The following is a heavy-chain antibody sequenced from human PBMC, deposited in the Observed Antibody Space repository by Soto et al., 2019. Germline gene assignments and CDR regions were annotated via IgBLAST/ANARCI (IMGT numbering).Heavy chain of an antibody. Sequence: SEILCLTCTVSGGSISSYYWRWIRQPPGKGLECIGDIYYSGSTNYNPSLKSRVTISVDKSKNQFSLKMSSVTAEDMAVYYCARPSSGNNSGWYYFDYWGQGTLVNVSS. V-gene: IGHV4-59*08. J-gene: IGHJ4*02. CDR1: GGSISSYY. D-gene: IGHD6-19*01. CDR2: IYYSGST. CDR3: ARPSSGNNSGWYYFDY.